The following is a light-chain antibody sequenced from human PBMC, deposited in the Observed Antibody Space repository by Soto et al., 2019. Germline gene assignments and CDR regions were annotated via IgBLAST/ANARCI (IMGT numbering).Light chain of an antibody. V-gene: IGKV3-20*01. CDR3: QQYGNSPRT. Sequence: EIVLTQSPGTLSLSPGERATLSCRASQSVSSSYLAWYQQKPGQAPRLLIYGASSRATGIPDRFSGSGSGTDFTLTISSLDPEDFAVYYCQQYGNSPRTFGQGTKLAIK. CDR1: QSVSSSY. CDR2: GAS. J-gene: IGKJ2*01.